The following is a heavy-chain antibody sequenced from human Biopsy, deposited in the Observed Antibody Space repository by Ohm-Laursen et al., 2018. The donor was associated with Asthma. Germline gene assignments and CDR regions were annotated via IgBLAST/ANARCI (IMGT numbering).Heavy chain of an antibody. D-gene: IGHD6-6*01. CDR1: GDAMSTSGSY. V-gene: IGHV4-39*02. Sequence: GTLSLTYIVSGDAMSTSGSYWGWIRQSPGKGLEWIGSIYYSGRTYYNPSLESRVTISADTSKNHFSLKVPSVTAADTAVYYCARAVSSSSYWYFDPWGRGDLVTVSS. CDR3: ARAVSSSSYWYFDP. CDR2: IYYSGRT. J-gene: IGHJ2*01.